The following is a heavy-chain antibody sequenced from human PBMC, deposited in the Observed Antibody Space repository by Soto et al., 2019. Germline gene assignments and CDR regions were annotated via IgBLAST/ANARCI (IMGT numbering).Heavy chain of an antibody. CDR1: GFSFSAYA. Sequence: GGSLRLSCAASGFSFSAYAIHWVRQAPGKGLEWVALISYDETTTYYADSVKGRFTISRDNSKNTLYLQMNSLRSEETAVYYCVRARQNLVVNEYFQYWGQGTLVTVSS. CDR2: ISYDETTT. CDR3: VRARQNLVVNEYFQY. D-gene: IGHD2-8*02. V-gene: IGHV3-30-3*01. J-gene: IGHJ1*01.